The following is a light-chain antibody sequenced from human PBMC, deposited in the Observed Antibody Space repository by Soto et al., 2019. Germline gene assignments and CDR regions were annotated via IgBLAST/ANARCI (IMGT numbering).Light chain of an antibody. V-gene: IGKV3-20*01. CDR3: QHYVTSPWT. CDR2: GAS. CDR1: QSVSSNY. J-gene: IGKJ1*01. Sequence: EIVLTQSPGTLSLSPGERATLSCRASQSVSSNYLAWYQQKPGQAPRVLIYGASSRDTGIPDRFSGSGSGTDFTLTISRLEPEDFAVYYCQHYVTSPWTFGQGTKVEIK.